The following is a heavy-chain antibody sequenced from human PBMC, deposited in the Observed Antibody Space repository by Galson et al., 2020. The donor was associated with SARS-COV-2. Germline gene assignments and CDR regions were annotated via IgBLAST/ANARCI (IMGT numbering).Heavy chain of an antibody. J-gene: IGHJ6*03. CDR3: AKDFCTDDECHLRDSPYY. D-gene: IGHD2-8*01. V-gene: IGHV3-23*01. CDR2: IRSGGGNR. Sequence: GGSLRLSCAASGFPFRNYAMSWVRQAPGTGLQWVAGIRSGGGNRVYADSVKGRFTIPRDNSRNTLYLQLYYLRAEDTAVYYCAKDFCTDDECHLRDSPYY. CDR1: GFPFRNYA.